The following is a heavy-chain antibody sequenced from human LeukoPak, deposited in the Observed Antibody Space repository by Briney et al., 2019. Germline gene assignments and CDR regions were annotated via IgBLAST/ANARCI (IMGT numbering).Heavy chain of an antibody. V-gene: IGHV3-43*02. J-gene: IGHJ4*02. CDR1: GFTFDDYV. CDR3: AKDMVRGVNDY. D-gene: IGHD3-10*01. CDR2: ISGDGDDT. Sequence: GGSLRLSCAASGFTFDDYVMHWVRQAPGKGLEWVSLISGDGDDTYYTDSVKGRFTISRDNSKRFLYLQMNSLRTEDTALYYCAKDMVRGVNDYWGQGTLVTVSS.